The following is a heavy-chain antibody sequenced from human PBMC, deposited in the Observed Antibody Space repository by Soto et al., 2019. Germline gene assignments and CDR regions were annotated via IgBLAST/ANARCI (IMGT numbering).Heavy chain of an antibody. CDR2: ISYDGSNK. J-gene: IGHJ4*02. Sequence: QVQLVESGGGVVQPGRSLRLSCAASGFTFSSYGMHWVRQAPGKGLEWVAVISYDGSNKYYADSVKGRFTISRDNSKNTLYLQMNSLRAEDTAVYYCATTRRHSRSWYFDYWGQGTQVTVSS. CDR3: ATTRRHSRSWYFDY. D-gene: IGHD6-13*01. V-gene: IGHV3-30*03. CDR1: GFTFSSYG.